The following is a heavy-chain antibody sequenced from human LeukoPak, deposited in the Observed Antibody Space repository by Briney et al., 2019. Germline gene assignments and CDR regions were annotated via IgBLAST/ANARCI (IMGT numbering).Heavy chain of an antibody. CDR1: GVTFSSYA. J-gene: IGHJ4*02. D-gene: IGHD3-3*01. CDR3: ATMYYDFWSGYLEDY. CDR2: ISGSGGST. V-gene: IGHV3-23*01. Sequence: GGSLRLSCEASGVTFSSYAMNWGRQAPGKGLEWVSAISGSGGSTYYADSVKGRFTISRDNSKNTLYLQMNSLRAEDTAVYYCATMYYDFWSGYLEDYWGQGTLVTVSS.